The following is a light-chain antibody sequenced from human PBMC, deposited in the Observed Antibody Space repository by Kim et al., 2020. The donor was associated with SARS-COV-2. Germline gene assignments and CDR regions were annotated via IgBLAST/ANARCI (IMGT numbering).Light chain of an antibody. Sequence: YELTQPPSVSVSPGQTASITCSGDKLGEKYTCWYQQKPGQSPVLVIYQDTKRPSGIPERFSGYTSVNTATLTISGTQAVDEADYYCQAWDSSAVVFGGGTQLTVL. CDR3: QAWDSSAVV. V-gene: IGLV3-1*01. CDR2: QDT. J-gene: IGLJ3*02. CDR1: KLGEKY.